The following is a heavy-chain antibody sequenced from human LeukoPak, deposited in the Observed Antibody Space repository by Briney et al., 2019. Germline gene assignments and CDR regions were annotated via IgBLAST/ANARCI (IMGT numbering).Heavy chain of an antibody. V-gene: IGHV5-51*01. CDR1: GYTFATYW. D-gene: IGHD1-26*01. Sequence: GESLKISCKGSGYTFATYWIGWVRQMPGKGLEWMGIIYPGDSRTTYSPSFQGQVTISADKSIRTAYLQWSSLKASDTAMYYCASLLGATFGAFDIWGQGTMVTVSS. J-gene: IGHJ3*02. CDR2: IYPGDSRT. CDR3: ASLLGATFGAFDI.